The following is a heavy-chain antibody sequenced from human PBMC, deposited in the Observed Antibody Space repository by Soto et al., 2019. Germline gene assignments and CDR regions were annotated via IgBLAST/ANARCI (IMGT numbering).Heavy chain of an antibody. V-gene: IGHV3-48*03. D-gene: IGHD1-26*01. CDR3: ARDGLSGSLDY. Sequence: PGGSLRLSCAASGFTFSSYEMNWVRQAPGKGLEWVSYISSSGSTIYYADSVKGRFTISRDNAKNSLYLQMNSLRAEDTAVYYCARDGLSGSLDYWGPGTQVTVSS. CDR2: ISSSGSTI. CDR1: GFTFSSYE. J-gene: IGHJ4*02.